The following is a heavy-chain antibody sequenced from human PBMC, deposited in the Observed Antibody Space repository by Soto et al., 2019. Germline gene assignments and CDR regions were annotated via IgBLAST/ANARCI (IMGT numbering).Heavy chain of an antibody. J-gene: IGHJ4*02. V-gene: IGHV4-59*01. CDR3: ARAPQYLWFGELDYFDY. CDR2: IYYSGST. Sequence: PSETLSLTCTVSGGSISSYYWSWIRQPPGKGLEWIGYIYYSGSTNYNPSLKSRVTISVDTSKNQFSLKLSSVTAADTAVYYCARAPQYLWFGELDYFDYWGQGTLVTVSS. CDR1: GGSISSYY. D-gene: IGHD3-10*01.